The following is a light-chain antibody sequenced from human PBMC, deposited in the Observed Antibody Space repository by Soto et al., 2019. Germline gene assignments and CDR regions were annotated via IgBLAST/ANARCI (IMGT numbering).Light chain of an antibody. J-gene: IGLJ3*02. V-gene: IGLV2-11*01. CDR1: SGDVGAYDR. CDR3: CSYAGGSSWV. Sequence: QSALTQPRSVSGSPGQSVTISCTGTSGDVGAYDRVSWYQHHPTKAPKLMIYDVTNRPSGVPYRFSGSKSGSTASLTISGLQAEDEADYYCCSYAGGSSWVFGGGTKLTVL. CDR2: DVT.